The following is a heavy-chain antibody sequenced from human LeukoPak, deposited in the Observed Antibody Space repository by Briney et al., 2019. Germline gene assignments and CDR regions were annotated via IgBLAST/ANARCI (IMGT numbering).Heavy chain of an antibody. D-gene: IGHD2-2*01. CDR2: TSFDGTTK. V-gene: IGHV3-30*04. Sequence: GSLRLSCAASGFTFSTYAMHWVRQAPGKGLEWVAVTSFDGTTKYYADSVKGRFTVSRGNSKNTLILQMNSLRAEDTAVYYCARGSSTNCYGGNCFYYYMAVWGKGTTVTVSS. CDR1: GFTFSTYA. CDR3: ARGSSTNCYGGNCFYYYMAV. J-gene: IGHJ6*03.